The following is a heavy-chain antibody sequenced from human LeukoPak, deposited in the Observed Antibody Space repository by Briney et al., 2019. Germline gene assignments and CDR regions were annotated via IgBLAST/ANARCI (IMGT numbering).Heavy chain of an antibody. Sequence: ASVKVSCKASGYTFTSYGISWARQAPGQGLEWMGWISAYNGNTNYAQRLQGRVTMTTDTSTSTVYTEVRSLRSDDTAVYYCARVVYCSGGSCYVFDYWGQGTLVTVSS. CDR3: ARVVYCSGGSCYVFDY. D-gene: IGHD2-15*01. CDR1: GYTFTSYG. CDR2: ISAYNGNT. J-gene: IGHJ4*02. V-gene: IGHV1-18*01.